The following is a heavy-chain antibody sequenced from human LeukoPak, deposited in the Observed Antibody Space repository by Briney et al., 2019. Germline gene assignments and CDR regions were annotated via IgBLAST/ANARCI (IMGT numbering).Heavy chain of an antibody. V-gene: IGHV4-4*02. CDR2: IYYTGDT. Sequence: SGTLSPTCVVSGDSISSSNWWTWVRQPPGKGLEWIGEIYYTGDTNYNPSLKSRLTISVDKSKNHFSLNLTSVTAADTAVYYCARGWATGSLGYYYYGMDVWGKGTTVIVSS. CDR1: GDSISSSNW. CDR3: ARGWATGSLGYYYYGMDV. D-gene: IGHD3-16*01. J-gene: IGHJ6*04.